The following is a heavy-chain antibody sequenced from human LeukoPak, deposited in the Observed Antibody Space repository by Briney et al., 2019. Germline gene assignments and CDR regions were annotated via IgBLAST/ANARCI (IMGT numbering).Heavy chain of an antibody. Sequence: PSETLSLTCTVSGGSISSYYWSWIRQHPGKGLEWIGYIYYSGSTYYNPSLKSRVTISVDTSKNQFSLKLSSVTAADTAVYYCAGYGDYVARWYFDLWGRGTLVTVSS. CDR2: IYYSGST. V-gene: IGHV4-59*06. CDR1: GGSISSYY. CDR3: AGYGDYVARWYFDL. D-gene: IGHD4-17*01. J-gene: IGHJ2*01.